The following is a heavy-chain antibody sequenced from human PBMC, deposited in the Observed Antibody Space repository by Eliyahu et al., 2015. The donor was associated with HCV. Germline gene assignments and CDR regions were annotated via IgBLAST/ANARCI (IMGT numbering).Heavy chain of an antibody. CDR1: GFTFSSYT. Sequence: EVQLVESGGGLVKPGESLRLSCAASGFTFSSYTMNWVRQAPGKGLEWVSSISSSSSYIYYADSVKGRFTISRDNAKNSLYLQMNSLRAEDTAVYYCARLRRDGYNYGTYYYGMDVWGQGTTVTVSS. CDR3: ARLRRDGYNYGTYYYGMDV. V-gene: IGHV3-21*01. J-gene: IGHJ6*02. D-gene: IGHD5-24*01. CDR2: ISSSSSYI.